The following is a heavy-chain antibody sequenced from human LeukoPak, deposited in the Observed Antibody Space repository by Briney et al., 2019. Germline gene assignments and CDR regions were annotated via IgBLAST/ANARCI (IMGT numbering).Heavy chain of an antibody. J-gene: IGHJ4*02. V-gene: IGHV3-30*02. CDR3: AKDPAADVDY. CDR2: IRYDGTNK. CDR1: GFTFSSYG. Sequence: GGSLRLSCAASGFTFSSYGIHWVRQAPGKGLEWVAFIRYDGTNKYYADSVKGRFTISRDNSKYTLYLQMNSLRTEDTAVYYCAKDPAADVDYWGQGTLVTVSS. D-gene: IGHD6-13*01.